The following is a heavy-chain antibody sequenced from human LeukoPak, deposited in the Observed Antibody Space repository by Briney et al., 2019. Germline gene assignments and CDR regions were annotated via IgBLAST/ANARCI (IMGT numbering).Heavy chain of an antibody. D-gene: IGHD2-15*01. V-gene: IGHV4-34*01. CDR2: INHSGST. J-gene: IGHJ3*02. CDR1: GGSFSGYY. CDR3: ARDPPFVSGSHIDI. Sequence: SETLSLTCAVYGGSFSGYYWSWIRQPPGKGLEWIGEINHSGSTNYNPSLKSRVTMSVDTSKNQFSLKVNSMTAADTAVYYCARDPPFVSGSHIDIWGQGTMVSVSS.